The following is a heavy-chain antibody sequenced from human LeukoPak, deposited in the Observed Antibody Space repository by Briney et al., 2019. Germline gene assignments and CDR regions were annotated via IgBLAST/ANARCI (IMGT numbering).Heavy chain of an antibody. Sequence: GGSLRLSCAASGFTFSSYSMNWVRQAPGKGLEWVSSISSSSSYIYYADSVKGRFTISRDNAKNSLYLQMNSLRAEDTAVYYCARKDADWYFDLWGRGTLVTVSS. CDR1: GFTFSSYS. CDR3: ARKDADWYFDL. CDR2: ISSSSSYI. J-gene: IGHJ2*01. V-gene: IGHV3-21*01.